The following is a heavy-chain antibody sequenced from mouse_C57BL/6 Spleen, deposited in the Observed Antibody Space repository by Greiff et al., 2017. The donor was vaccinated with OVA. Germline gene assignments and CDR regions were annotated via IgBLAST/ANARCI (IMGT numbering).Heavy chain of an antibody. CDR3: AIAGKSYYAMDY. CDR1: GYTFTSYW. CDR2: IDPSDSET. Sequence: QVQLQQPGAELVRPGSSVKLSCKASGYTFTSYWMHWVKQRPIQGLEWIGNIDPSDSETHYNQEFKDKATLTVDKSSSTAYMQLSSLTSEDSAVYYCAIAGKSYYAMDYWGQGTSVTVSS. J-gene: IGHJ4*01. D-gene: IGHD4-1*01. V-gene: IGHV1-52*01.